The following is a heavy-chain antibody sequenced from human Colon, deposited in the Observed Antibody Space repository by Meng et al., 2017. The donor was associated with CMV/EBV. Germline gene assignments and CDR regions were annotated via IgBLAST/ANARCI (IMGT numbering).Heavy chain of an antibody. J-gene: IGHJ6*02. D-gene: IGHD6-6*01. Sequence: GESLKISCAASGFTVSSDYMVWVRQAPGKGLERVSIIYSGGSTYYADSVTGRFTISRDNSKNTLYLQMNSLRAEDTAMYYCARYSLLAARYNHFYYGMDVWGQGTTVTVSS. CDR3: ARYSLLAARYNHFYYGMDV. CDR1: GFTVSSDY. V-gene: IGHV3-53*01. CDR2: IYSGGST.